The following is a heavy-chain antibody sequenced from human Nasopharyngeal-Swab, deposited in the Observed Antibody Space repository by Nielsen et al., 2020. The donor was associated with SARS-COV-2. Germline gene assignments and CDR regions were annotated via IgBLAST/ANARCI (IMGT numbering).Heavy chain of an antibody. Sequence: WIRQPPGKALEWLALIDWDDDKYYSTSLKTRLTTSKDTSKNQVVLTMTNMGPVDTATYYCARILVGRYYGSGSYYYFDYWGQGTLVTVSS. CDR2: IDWDDDK. V-gene: IGHV2-70*01. J-gene: IGHJ4*02. D-gene: IGHD3-10*01. CDR3: ARILVGRYYGSGSYYYFDY.